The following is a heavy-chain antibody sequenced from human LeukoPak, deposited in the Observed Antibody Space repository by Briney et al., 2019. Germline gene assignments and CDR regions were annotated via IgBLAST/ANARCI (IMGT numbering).Heavy chain of an antibody. J-gene: IGHJ4*02. CDR1: GFTVSSNY. CDR2: IYSGGST. Sequence: GGSLRLSCAASGFTVSSNYMSWVRQAPGKGLERVSVIYSGGSTYYADSVKGRFTISRDNSKNTLYLQMNSLRAEDTAVYYCARARGYSYGYLEYYFDYWGQGTLVTVSS. CDR3: ARARGYSYGYLEYYFDY. V-gene: IGHV3-53*01. D-gene: IGHD5-18*01.